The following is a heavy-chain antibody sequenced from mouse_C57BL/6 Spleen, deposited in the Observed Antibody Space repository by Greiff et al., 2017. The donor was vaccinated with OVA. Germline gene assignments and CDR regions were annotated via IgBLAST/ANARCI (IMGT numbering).Heavy chain of an antibody. J-gene: IGHJ2*01. CDR3: AREITTVVATGYFDY. Sequence: EVQLQQSGPGLVKPSQSLSLTCSVTGYSITSGYYWNWIRQFPGNKLEWMGYISYDGSNNYNPSLKNRISITRDTSKNQFFLKLNSVTTEDTATYYCAREITTVVATGYFDYWGQGTTLTVSS. CDR1: GYSITSGYY. V-gene: IGHV3-6*01. D-gene: IGHD1-1*01. CDR2: ISYDGSN.